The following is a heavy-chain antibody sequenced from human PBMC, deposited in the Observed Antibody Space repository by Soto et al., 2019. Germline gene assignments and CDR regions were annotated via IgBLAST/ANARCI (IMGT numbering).Heavy chain of an antibody. Sequence: EVQLVESGGGLVKPGGSLRLSCAASGFTFSSYSMNWVRQAPGKGLEWVSSISSSSSYIYYADSVKGRFTISRDNDKNSLYLQMNSLRAEDTAVYYCARHAYSSSSRPYYYYGMDVWGQGTTVTVSS. CDR1: GFTFSSYS. J-gene: IGHJ6*02. D-gene: IGHD6-6*01. CDR3: ARHAYSSSSRPYYYYGMDV. CDR2: ISSSSSYI. V-gene: IGHV3-21*01.